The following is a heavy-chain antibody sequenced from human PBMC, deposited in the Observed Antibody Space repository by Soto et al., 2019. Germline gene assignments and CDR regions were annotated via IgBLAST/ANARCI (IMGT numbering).Heavy chain of an antibody. CDR2: IYYSGST. J-gene: IGHJ4*02. Sequence: QLQLQESGPGLVKPTETLSLTCTVSGGSISSSSYYWGWIRQPPGKGLEWIGSIYYSGSTYYNPSLKSRVTISVDTSKNQFSLKLSSVTAADTAVYYCTRPRYGSGSYYYWGQGTLVTVSS. V-gene: IGHV4-39*01. D-gene: IGHD3-10*01. CDR1: GGSISSSSYY. CDR3: TRPRYGSGSYYY.